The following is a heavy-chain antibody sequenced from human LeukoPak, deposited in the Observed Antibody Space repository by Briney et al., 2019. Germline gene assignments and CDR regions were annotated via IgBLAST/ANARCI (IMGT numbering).Heavy chain of an antibody. CDR1: GFTFSSYE. Sequence: GGSPRLSCAASGFTFSSYEMNWARQAPGKGLEWVSYISSSGSTIYYADSVKGRFTISRDNAKNSLYLQMNSLRAEDTAVYYCAREGHLVRGVILDYWGQGTLVTVSS. CDR2: ISSSGSTI. V-gene: IGHV3-48*03. J-gene: IGHJ4*02. CDR3: AREGHLVRGVILDY. D-gene: IGHD3-10*01.